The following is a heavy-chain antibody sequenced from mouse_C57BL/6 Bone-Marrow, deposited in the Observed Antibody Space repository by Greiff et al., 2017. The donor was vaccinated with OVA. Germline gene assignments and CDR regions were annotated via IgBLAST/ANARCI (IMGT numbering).Heavy chain of an antibody. CDR2: IYPRDGST. CDR1: GYTFTSYD. V-gene: IGHV1-85*01. J-gene: IGHJ3*01. Sequence: VKLMESGPELVKPGASVKLSCKASGYTFTSYDINWVKQRPGQGLEWIGWIYPRDGSTKYNEKFKGKATLTVDTSSSTAYMELHSLTSEDSAVYFCARAITTVGPPFAYWGQGTLVTVSA. D-gene: IGHD1-1*01. CDR3: ARAITTVGPPFAY.